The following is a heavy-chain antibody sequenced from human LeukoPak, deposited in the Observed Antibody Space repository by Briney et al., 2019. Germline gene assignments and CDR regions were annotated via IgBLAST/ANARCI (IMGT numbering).Heavy chain of an antibody. D-gene: IGHD3-3*01. V-gene: IGHV4-34*01. J-gene: IGHJ5*02. CDR1: GGSFSGYY. CDR2: INHSGST. CDR3: ARGQDFWSGYPPNWFDP. Sequence: MSSETLSLTCAVYGGSFSGYYWSWIRQPPGKGLERIGEINHSGSTNYNPSLKSRVTISVDTSRNQFSLKLSSVTAADTAVYYCARGQDFWSGYPPNWFDPWGQGTLVTVSS.